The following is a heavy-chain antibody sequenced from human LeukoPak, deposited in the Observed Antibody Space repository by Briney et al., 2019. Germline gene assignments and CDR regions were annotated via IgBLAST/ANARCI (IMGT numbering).Heavy chain of an antibody. CDR2: ISGSGGST. CDR3: AKAAWFGEFRESDY. Sequence: GGSLRLSCAASGFTFSSYGMSWVRQAPGKGLEWVSAISGSGGSTYYADSVKGRFTISRDNSKNTLYLQMNSLRAEDTAVYYCAKAAWFGEFRESDYWGQGTLVTVSS. J-gene: IGHJ4*02. D-gene: IGHD3-10*01. V-gene: IGHV3-23*01. CDR1: GFTFSSYG.